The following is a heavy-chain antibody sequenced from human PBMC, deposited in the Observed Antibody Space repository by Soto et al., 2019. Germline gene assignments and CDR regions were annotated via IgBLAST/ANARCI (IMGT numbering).Heavy chain of an antibody. Sequence: ASLTLYCQGFGSTNSGYGISCVILTKAQRLEWMGWISAYNGNTNYAQKLQGRVTMTTDTSTSTAYMELRSLRSDDTAVYYCAALGGRDSYLDVWGKGTTVTVSS. D-gene: IGHD2-15*01. CDR2: ISAYNGNT. V-gene: IGHV1-18*01. J-gene: IGHJ6*03. CDR3: AALGGRDSYLDV. CDR1: GSTNSGYG.